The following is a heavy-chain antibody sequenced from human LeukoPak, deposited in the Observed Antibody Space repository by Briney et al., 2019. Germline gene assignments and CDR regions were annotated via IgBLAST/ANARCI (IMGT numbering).Heavy chain of an antibody. CDR1: GGTFSSYA. CDR3: ARAAYCSSTSCSLNYYYYYGMDV. D-gene: IGHD2-2*01. Sequence: GASVKVSCKASGGTFSSYAISWVRQAPGQGLEWMGRIIPMLGIANYAQKFQGRVTITADKSTSTAYMELSSLRSEDTAVYYCARAAYCSSTSCSLNYYYYYGMDVWGQGTTVTVSS. V-gene: IGHV1-69*04. CDR2: IIPMLGIA. J-gene: IGHJ6*02.